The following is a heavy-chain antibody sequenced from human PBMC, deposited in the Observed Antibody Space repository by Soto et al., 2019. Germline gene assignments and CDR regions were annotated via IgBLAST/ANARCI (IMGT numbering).Heavy chain of an antibody. J-gene: IGHJ4*02. D-gene: IGHD2-15*01. V-gene: IGHV3-30-3*01. CDR3: ARGAQRWPEYYFDY. CDR2: ISYDGSNK. CDR1: GSTFRSYS. Sequence: LRLSCAASGSTFRSYSMHWVRQAPGKGLEWVAVISYDGSNKYYADSVKGRFTISRDNSKNTLYLQMNSLRAEDTAVYYCARGAQRWPEYYFDYWGQGSLVTVSS.